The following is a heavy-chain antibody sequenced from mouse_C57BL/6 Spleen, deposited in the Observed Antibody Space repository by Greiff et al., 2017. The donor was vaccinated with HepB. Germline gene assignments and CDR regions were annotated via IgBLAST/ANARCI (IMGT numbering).Heavy chain of an antibody. CDR2: IWSGGST. J-gene: IGHJ1*03. CDR3: AKGSTGTDWYFDV. V-gene: IGHV2-5*01. CDR1: GFSLTSYG. Sequence: VQLQQSGPGLVQPSQSLSITCTVSGFSLTSYGVHWVRQSPGKGLEWLGVIWSGGSTDYNAAFMSRLSITKDNSKSPVFFKMNSLQADDTAIYYCAKGSTGTDWYFDVWGTGTTVTVSS. D-gene: IGHD4-1*02.